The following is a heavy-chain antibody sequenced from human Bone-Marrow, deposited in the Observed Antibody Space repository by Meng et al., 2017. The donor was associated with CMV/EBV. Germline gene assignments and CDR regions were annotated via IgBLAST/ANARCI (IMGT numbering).Heavy chain of an antibody. CDR3: AREGYCSSTSCYKEYYYGMDV. CDR2: INWNGGST. Sequence: GGSLRLSCAASGFTFDDYGMSWVRQAPGKGLEWVSGINWNGGSTGYADSVKGRFTISRDNAKNSLYLQMNSLRAEDTAVYYCAREGYCSSTSCYKEYYYGMDVWGQGTTVTVSS. D-gene: IGHD2-2*02. J-gene: IGHJ6*02. CDR1: GFTFDDYG. V-gene: IGHV3-20*04.